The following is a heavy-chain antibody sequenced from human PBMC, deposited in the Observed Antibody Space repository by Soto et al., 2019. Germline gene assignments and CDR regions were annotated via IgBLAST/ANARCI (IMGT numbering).Heavy chain of an antibody. CDR1: GFNFNSYT. CDR2: ISSSGYI. CDR3: ERDCSGGSCYPGMDV. J-gene: IGHJ6*02. V-gene: IGHV3-21*01. D-gene: IGHD2-15*01. Sequence: GGSLRLSCAASGFNFNSYTINWVRQAPGKRLEWLSSISSSGYIFSTDSVRGRFTIPRDNAKNSVYLQINSLRAEDTAVYFCERDCSGGSCYPGMDVWGQGTKVTVSS.